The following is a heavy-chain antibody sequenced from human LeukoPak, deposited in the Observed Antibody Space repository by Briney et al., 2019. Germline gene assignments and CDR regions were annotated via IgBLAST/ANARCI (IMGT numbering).Heavy chain of an antibody. D-gene: IGHD6-13*01. Sequence: SVKVSCKASGGTFSSYAISWVRQAPGQGLEWMGRIIPILGIANYAQKFQGRVTITADKSTSTAYMELSSLRSEDTAVYYCARSFFAAAAGSFDYWGQGTLVTVSS. CDR1: GGTFSSYA. CDR2: IIPILGIA. J-gene: IGHJ4*02. CDR3: ARSFFAAAAGSFDY. V-gene: IGHV1-69*04.